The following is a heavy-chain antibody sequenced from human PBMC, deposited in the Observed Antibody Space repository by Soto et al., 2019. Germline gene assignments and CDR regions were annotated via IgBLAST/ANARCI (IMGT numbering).Heavy chain of an antibody. V-gene: IGHV1-18*01. CDR1: GYTFTSYG. Sequence: QVQLVQSGAEVKKPGASVKVSCKASGYTFTSYGISWVRQAPGQGLEWMGWISAYNGNTNYAQKLQGRVTMTTDTSTNTAYMELRSLRSDDTAVYYCARESPYYYDSSCYYQYYFDYWGQGTLVTVSS. D-gene: IGHD3-22*01. J-gene: IGHJ4*02. CDR3: ARESPYYYDSSCYYQYYFDY. CDR2: ISAYNGNT.